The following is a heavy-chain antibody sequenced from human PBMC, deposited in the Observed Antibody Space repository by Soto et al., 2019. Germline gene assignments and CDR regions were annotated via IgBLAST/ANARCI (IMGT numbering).Heavy chain of an antibody. CDR1: GFTFSSYA. Sequence: GGSLRLSCAASGFTFSSYAMSWVRQAPGKGLEWVSAISGSGGSTYYADSVKGRFTISRDNSKNTVYLQMNSLRAEDTAVYYCAKDRCDWLFYYYYYGMDVWGQGTTVTVSS. CDR2: ISGSGGST. J-gene: IGHJ6*02. D-gene: IGHD3-9*01. CDR3: AKDRCDWLFYYYYYGMDV. V-gene: IGHV3-23*01.